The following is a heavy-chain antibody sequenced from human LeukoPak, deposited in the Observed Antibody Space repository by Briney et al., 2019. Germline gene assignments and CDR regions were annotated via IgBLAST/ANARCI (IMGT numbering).Heavy chain of an antibody. CDR3: ARSQWLVTVDY. CDR1: GGSFSSYY. D-gene: IGHD6-19*01. J-gene: IGHJ4*02. V-gene: IGHV4-4*07. Sequence: SETLSLTCSASGGSFSSYYWSWIRQPAGQGREWIGRIYTTGNTAYNPSLNSRVTISVATSNNQFSLYLSSVTAADTAVYYCARSQWLVTVDYWGQGTLVTVSS. CDR2: IYTTGNT.